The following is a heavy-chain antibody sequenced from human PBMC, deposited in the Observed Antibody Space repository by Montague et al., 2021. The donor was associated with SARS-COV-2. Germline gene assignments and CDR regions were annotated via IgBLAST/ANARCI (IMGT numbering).Heavy chain of an antibody. CDR2: IYYSGST. CDR3: ARQGSGSYYNWFDP. Sequence: SETRSLTCTVSGGSISSSSYYWGWIRQPPGKGLEWIGSIYYSGSTXYNPSLKSRVTISVDTSKNQFSLKLSSVTAADTAVYYCARQGSGSYYNWFDPWGQGTLVTVSS. V-gene: IGHV4-39*01. J-gene: IGHJ5*02. CDR1: GGSISSSSYY. D-gene: IGHD1-26*01.